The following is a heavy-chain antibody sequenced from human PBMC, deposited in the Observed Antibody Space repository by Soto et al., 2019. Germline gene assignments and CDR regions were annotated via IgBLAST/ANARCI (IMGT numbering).Heavy chain of an antibody. CDR2: ISGRGGST. CDR3: AKSLGYSSSWGDYFDY. V-gene: IGHV3-23*01. J-gene: IGHJ4*02. D-gene: IGHD6-13*01. Sequence: EVQLLDSGGGLVQPGGSLRLSCAASGFTFSSYAMSWVRQAPGKGLEWVSAISGRGGSTYYADSVKGRFTISRDNSKNTLYLQMNSLRAEDTAVYYCAKSLGYSSSWGDYFDYWGQGTLVTVSS. CDR1: GFTFSSYA.